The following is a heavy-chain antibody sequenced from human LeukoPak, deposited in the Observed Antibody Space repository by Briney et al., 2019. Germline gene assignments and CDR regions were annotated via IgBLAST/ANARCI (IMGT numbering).Heavy chain of an antibody. V-gene: IGHV1-2*02. J-gene: IGHJ4*02. Sequence: GASVKVSCKASGYTFTGYYIHWVRQAPGQGLEWMGWIHPNTGGPYYAQKFQGRVTMTRDTSISTAYMELSSLTSDDTAVYYCARNDVLLWFGELPNWGQGTLVTVSS. CDR1: GYTFTGYY. CDR2: IHPNTGGP. D-gene: IGHD3-10*01. CDR3: ARNDVLLWFGELPN.